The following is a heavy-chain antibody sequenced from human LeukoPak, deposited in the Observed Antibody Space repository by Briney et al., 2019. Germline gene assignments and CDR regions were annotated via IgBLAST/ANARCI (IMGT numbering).Heavy chain of an antibody. CDR1: GFTFSSYE. CDR3: TRTGIAARQRDTRDY. Sequence: GGSLRLSCVASGFTFSSYEMNWVRQAPGKGLEWVGFIRSKAYGGTTEYAASVKGRFTISRDDSKSIAYLQMNSLKTEDTAVYYCTRTGIAARQRDTRDYWGQGTLVTVSS. V-gene: IGHV3-49*04. D-gene: IGHD6-6*01. CDR2: IRSKAYGGTT. J-gene: IGHJ4*02.